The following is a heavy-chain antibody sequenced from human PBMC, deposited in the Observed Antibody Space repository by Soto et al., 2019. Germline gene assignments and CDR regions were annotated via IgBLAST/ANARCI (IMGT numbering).Heavy chain of an antibody. CDR2: ISSDGSHQ. V-gene: IGHV3-30-3*01. CDR3: ARPYCRSTRCYLYYYGMEV. D-gene: IGHD2-2*01. CDR1: GFTFSVSA. J-gene: IGHJ6*02. Sequence: QVQVVESGGGVVQPGTSLRLSCAASGFTFSVSAIHWVRQAPGKGLEWVAVISSDGSHQYYADSVRGRFTISRDNPKNTLYLQMNRLRAEDTAVYYCARPYCRSTRCYLYYYGMEVWGPGTTVTVSS.